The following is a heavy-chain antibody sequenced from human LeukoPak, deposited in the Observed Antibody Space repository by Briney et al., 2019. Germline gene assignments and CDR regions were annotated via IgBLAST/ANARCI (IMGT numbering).Heavy chain of an antibody. CDR1: GGSISSYY. Sequence: SETLSLTCTVSGGSISSYYWSWIRQAAGKGLEWIGRIHNSGSSNYNPSLKSRVTMSVDTSKNQFSLKLSSVTAADTAVYYCARDGSPYGSGSYYVVFDYWGQGTLVTVSS. V-gene: IGHV4-4*07. CDR3: ARDGSPYGSGSYYVVFDY. CDR2: IHNSGSS. D-gene: IGHD3-10*01. J-gene: IGHJ4*02.